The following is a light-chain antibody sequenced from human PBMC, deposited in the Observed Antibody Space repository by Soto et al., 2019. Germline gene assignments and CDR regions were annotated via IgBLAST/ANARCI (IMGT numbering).Light chain of an antibody. J-gene: IGLJ3*02. CDR1: SSNIGSDY. CDR3: AAWDARLSAWV. CDR2: TND. Sequence: QLVLTQPPSASGTPGQRVTISCSGSSSNIGSDYVYWYQQLPGTAPKLLIYTNDQRPSGVPDRFSGSKSGTSASLAISGLRSEDEADYWCAAWDARLSAWVFGGGTKLTVL. V-gene: IGLV1-47*02.